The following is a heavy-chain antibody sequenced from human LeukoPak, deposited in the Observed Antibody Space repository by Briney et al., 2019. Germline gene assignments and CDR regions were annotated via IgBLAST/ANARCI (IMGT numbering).Heavy chain of an antibody. V-gene: IGHV3-48*04. CDR3: ARVPGGLEWADFDY. D-gene: IGHD3-3*01. CDR1: GFTFSSYS. J-gene: IGHJ4*02. CDR2: ISASSSTI. Sequence: GGSLRLSCAASGFTFSSYSMNWVRQAPGKGLEWVSYISASSSTIFYADSVKGRFTISRDNAKNSLYLQLSSLRAEDTAVYYCARVPGGLEWADFDYWGQGTLATVSS.